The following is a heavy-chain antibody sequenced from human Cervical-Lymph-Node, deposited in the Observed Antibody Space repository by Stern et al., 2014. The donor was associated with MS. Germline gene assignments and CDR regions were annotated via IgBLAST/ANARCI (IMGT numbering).Heavy chain of an antibody. J-gene: IGHJ5*02. CDR1: GG. D-gene: IGHD3-10*01. CDR2: VIPFVGTS. V-gene: IGHV1-69*06. CDR3: ARGSGDNWFGP. Sequence: QVQLVQSGAEVKKPGSSVKVSCKASGGISGVRQAPGQGLERMGGVIPFVGTSNYAQKFQGRVTITADTSTNTTYLHLSRLTSADTAIYYCARGSGDNWFGPWGQGTLVTVSS.